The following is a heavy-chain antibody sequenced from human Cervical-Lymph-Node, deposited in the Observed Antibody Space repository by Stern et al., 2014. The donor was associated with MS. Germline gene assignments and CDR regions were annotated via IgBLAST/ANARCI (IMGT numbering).Heavy chain of an antibody. CDR1: EYTHNNYL. CDR2: INPSGAT. D-gene: IGHD2-15*01. V-gene: IGHV1-46*02. Sequence: QLLQSGSEVKKPGASVKVSCKASEYTHNNYLIHWVRQAPGQRPDWMGVINPSGATNYAQKVQDRVTMTTDASTSTFYMELSRLRSEDTAVYYCAVRYCSGGRCYSVPDVWGQGTTVIVSS. J-gene: IGHJ6*02. CDR3: AVRYCSGGRCYSVPDV.